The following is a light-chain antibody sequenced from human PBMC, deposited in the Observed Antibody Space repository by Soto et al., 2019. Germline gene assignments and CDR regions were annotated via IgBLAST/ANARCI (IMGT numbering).Light chain of an antibody. CDR2: DAS. Sequence: IQMTQSPSSLSASVGNRVTITFQASQDIATYLNWYQQKPGKAPNLLIYDASNLETGVPSRFSGGGSGTHFTFTISNLQPEDIATYYCQQYDNLPPTWTFGQGTKVDI. J-gene: IGKJ1*01. CDR1: QDIATY. V-gene: IGKV1-33*01. CDR3: QQYDNLPPTWT.